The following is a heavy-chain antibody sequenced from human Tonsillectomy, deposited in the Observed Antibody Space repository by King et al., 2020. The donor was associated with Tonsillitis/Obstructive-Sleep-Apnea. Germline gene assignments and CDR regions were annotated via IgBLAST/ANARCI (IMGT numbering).Heavy chain of an antibody. CDR3: ARVVEAMEPFDAFDI. Sequence: QVQLQESGPGLVKPSETLSLTCTVSGGSISSYYWSWLRQPPGKGLEWIGYIYYSGSTNYNPSLKSRVTISVDTSKNQFSLKLSSVTAADTAVYYCARVVEAMEPFDAFDIWGQGTMVTVSS. D-gene: IGHD5-18*01. J-gene: IGHJ3*02. CDR2: IYYSGST. CDR1: GGSISSYY. V-gene: IGHV4-59*01.